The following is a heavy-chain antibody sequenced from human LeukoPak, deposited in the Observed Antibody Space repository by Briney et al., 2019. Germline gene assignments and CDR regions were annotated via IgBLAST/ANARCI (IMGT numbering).Heavy chain of an antibody. V-gene: IGHV3-66*01. CDR3: ARAPGRDKMATTY. CDR2: IYSGGST. CDR1: GFTVSSNY. J-gene: IGHJ4*02. Sequence: GALRLSCAASGFTVSSNYMSWVRQAPGKGLEWVSVIYSGGSTYYADSVKGRFTISRDNSKNTLYLQMNSLRAEDTAVYYCARAPGRDKMATTYWGQGTLVTVSS. D-gene: IGHD5-24*01.